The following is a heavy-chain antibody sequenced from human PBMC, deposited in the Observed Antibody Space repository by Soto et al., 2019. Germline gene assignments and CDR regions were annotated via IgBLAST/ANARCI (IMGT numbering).Heavy chain of an antibody. Sequence: QVQLVQSGAEVKKPGSSVKVSCKASGGTFSNYPISWVRQAPGHGLEWMGGIIPIFGTVNYAQKFQGRVTITADESTSTAYRELSSLRSEDTAVYYCARGNHRWLQLWYFDLWGRGTLGTVSS. CDR1: GGTFSNYP. CDR2: IIPIFGTV. J-gene: IGHJ2*01. D-gene: IGHD5-12*01. V-gene: IGHV1-69*12. CDR3: ARGNHRWLQLWYFDL.